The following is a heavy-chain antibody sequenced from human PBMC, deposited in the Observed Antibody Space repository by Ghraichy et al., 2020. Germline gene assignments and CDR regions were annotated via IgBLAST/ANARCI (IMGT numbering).Heavy chain of an antibody. CDR3: ARTHYGSACLDY. CDR2: IKPDGSGE. V-gene: IGHV3-7*01. D-gene: IGHD6-25*01. CDR1: GFTFSSYW. Sequence: GESLNISCAASGFTFSSYWMTWVRQAPGKGLEWVANIKPDGSGEYYVDSVKGRFTISRDNGKSSLDLQMNRLRAEDTAVYYCARTHYGSACLDYWGQGTLVSVSS. J-gene: IGHJ4*02.